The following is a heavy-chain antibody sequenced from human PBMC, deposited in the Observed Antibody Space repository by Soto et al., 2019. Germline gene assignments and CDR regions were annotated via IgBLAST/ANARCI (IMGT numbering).Heavy chain of an antibody. V-gene: IGHV4-30-4*01. CDR1: FGTINSGDYF. J-gene: IGHJ4*02. CDR2: IFYTGST. Sequence: TLSLPCSVSFGTINSGDYFWICIRQPPGKGLEWIGSIFYTGSTYYSPSLKSRASMSMDTSKNPFSLRLRSLTAADTAVYFCAGVKATLYRHYYFDYWGQGTPVTVSS. D-gene: IGHD5-12*01. CDR3: AGVKATLYRHYYFDY.